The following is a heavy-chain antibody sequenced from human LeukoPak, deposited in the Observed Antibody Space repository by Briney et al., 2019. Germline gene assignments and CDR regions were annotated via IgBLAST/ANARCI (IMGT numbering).Heavy chain of an antibody. D-gene: IGHD1-26*01. Sequence: EASVTVSCKASGGTFSSYAISWVRQAPGQGLEWMGRIIPILGIANYAQKFQGRVTITADKSTSTAYMELSSLRSEDTAVYYCARDENSGSYPSIDYWGQGTLVTVSS. CDR2: IIPILGIA. J-gene: IGHJ4*02. CDR1: GGTFSSYA. V-gene: IGHV1-69*04. CDR3: ARDENSGSYPSIDY.